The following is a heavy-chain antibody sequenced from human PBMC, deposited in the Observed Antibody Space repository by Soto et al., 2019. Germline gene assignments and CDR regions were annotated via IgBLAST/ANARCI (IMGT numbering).Heavy chain of an antibody. CDR1: GYSFTSYW. Sequence: PGESLKIFCKGSGYSFTSYWISWVRQMPGKGLEWMGRIDPSDSYTNYSPSFQGHVTISADKSISTAYLQWSSLKASDTAMYYCARMTDIVIVSATSGPNFAFWGQGTLVTVSS. CDR2: IDPSDSYT. J-gene: IGHJ4*02. CDR3: ARMTDIVIVSATSGPNFAF. V-gene: IGHV5-10-1*01. D-gene: IGHD2-2*01.